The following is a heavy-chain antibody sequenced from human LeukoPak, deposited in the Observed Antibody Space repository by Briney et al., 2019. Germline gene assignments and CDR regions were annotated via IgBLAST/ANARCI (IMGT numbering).Heavy chain of an antibody. J-gene: IGHJ4*02. CDR2: IYYSGST. CDR1: GGSISSYY. V-gene: IGHV4-59*08. Sequence: SETLSLTCTVSGGSISSYYWSWIRQPPGKGLEWIGYIYYSGSTNYNPSLKSRVTISVDTSKNQFSLKLSSVTAADTAVYYCARAPDRYQFDYWGQGTLVTVSS. CDR3: ARAPDRYQFDY. D-gene: IGHD1-14*01.